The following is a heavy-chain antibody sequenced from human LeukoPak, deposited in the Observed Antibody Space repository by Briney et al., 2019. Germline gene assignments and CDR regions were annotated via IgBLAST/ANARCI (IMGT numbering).Heavy chain of an antibody. CDR3: ARVHSSGYYYRLLHPPGFDY. V-gene: IGHV7-4-1*02. Sequence: GASVKVSCKASGGTFSNYVISWVRQAPGQGLEWMGWINTNTGNPTYAQGFTGRFVFSLDTSVSTAYLQISSLKAEDTAVYYCARVHSSGYYYRLLHPPGFDYWGQGTLVTVSS. J-gene: IGHJ4*02. CDR1: GGTFSNYV. CDR2: INTNTGNP. D-gene: IGHD3-22*01.